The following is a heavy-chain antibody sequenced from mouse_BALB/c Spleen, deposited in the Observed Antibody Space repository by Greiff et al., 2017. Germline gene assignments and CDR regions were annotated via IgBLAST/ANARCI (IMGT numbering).Heavy chain of an antibody. V-gene: IGHV5-4*02. CDR3: ARVMDY. CDR2: ISDGGSYT. CDR1: GFTFSDYY. J-gene: IGHJ4*01. Sequence: EVQLQESGGGLVKPGGSLKLSCAASGFTFSDYYMYWVRQTPEKRLEWVATISDGGSYTYYPDSVKGRFTISRDNAKNNLYLQMSSLKSEDTAMYYCARVMDYWGQGTSVTVSS.